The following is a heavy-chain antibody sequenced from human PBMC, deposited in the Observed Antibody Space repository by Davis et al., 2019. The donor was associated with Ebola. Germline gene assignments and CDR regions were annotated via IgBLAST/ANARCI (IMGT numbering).Heavy chain of an antibody. CDR1: GFTFSSYA. CDR3: ARGDYYDSSGYYSAPHWDY. V-gene: IGHV3-23*01. CDR2: ISGSGGST. J-gene: IGHJ4*02. D-gene: IGHD3-22*01. Sequence: PGGSLRLSCAASGFTFSSYAMSWVRQAPGKGLEWVSAISGSGGSTYYADSVKGRFTISRDNSKNTLYLQMNSLRAEDTAVYYCARGDYYDSSGYYSAPHWDYWGQGTLVTVSS.